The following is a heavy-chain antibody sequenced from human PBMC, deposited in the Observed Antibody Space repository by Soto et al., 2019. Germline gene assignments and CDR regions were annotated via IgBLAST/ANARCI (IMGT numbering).Heavy chain of an antibody. CDR2: ISYDGSNK. Sequence: QVQLVESGGGVVQPGRSLRLSCAASGFTFSSYGMHWVRQAPGKGLEWVAVISYDGSNKYYADSVKGRFTISRDNSKNTLYLQMNSLRAEDTAVYYRAKDHLAYCGGDCSPDYWGQGTLVTVSS. J-gene: IGHJ4*02. V-gene: IGHV3-30*18. D-gene: IGHD2-21*02. CDR1: GFTFSSYG. CDR3: AKDHLAYCGGDCSPDY.